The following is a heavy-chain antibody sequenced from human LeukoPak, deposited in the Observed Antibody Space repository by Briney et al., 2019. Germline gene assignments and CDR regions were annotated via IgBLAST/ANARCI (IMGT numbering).Heavy chain of an antibody. V-gene: IGHV1-69*06. CDR2: IIPIFSTV. CDR3: TSLGYDSSGYLDYFDY. D-gene: IGHD3-22*01. CDR1: GGTFNSSYA. J-gene: IGHJ4*02. Sequence: SVKVSCKASGGTFNSSYAISWVRQAPGQGLEWMGGIIPIFSTVDYAQKFQGRVTIMADKSTSTAYMELSSLRSEDTAVYYCTSLGYDSSGYLDYFDYWGQGTLVTVSS.